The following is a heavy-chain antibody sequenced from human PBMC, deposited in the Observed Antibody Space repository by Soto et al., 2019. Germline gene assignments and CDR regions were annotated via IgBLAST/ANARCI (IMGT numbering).Heavy chain of an antibody. CDR2: IYYSGST. CDR3: ARGLFDWNTMAGYYYGMDV. D-gene: IGHD3-9*01. CDR1: GGSISSYH. J-gene: IGHJ6*02. Sequence: SETLSLTCTVSGGSISSYHWSWIRQPPGKGLEWIGYIYYSGSTNYNPSLKSRVTISVDTSKNQFSLKLSSVTAANTAVYYCARGLFDWNTMAGYYYGMDVWGQGTTVTVSS. V-gene: IGHV4-59*01.